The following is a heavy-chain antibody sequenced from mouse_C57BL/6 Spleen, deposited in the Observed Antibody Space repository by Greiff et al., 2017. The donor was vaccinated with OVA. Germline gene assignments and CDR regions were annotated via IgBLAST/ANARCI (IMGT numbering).Heavy chain of an antibody. D-gene: IGHD2-4*01. CDR2: INPSNGGT. CDR3: ARADYETANAVDD. V-gene: IGHV1-53*01. J-gene: IGHJ4*01. CDR1: GYTFTSYW. Sequence: QVQLQQPGAELVKPGASVKLSCTASGYTFTSYWMHWVKQRPGKGLEWIGNINPSNGGTNYNEKFKSKATLTVDKSSSTAYMQLSSLTSEDAAVYYCARADYETANAVDDWGQGTSVTVAS.